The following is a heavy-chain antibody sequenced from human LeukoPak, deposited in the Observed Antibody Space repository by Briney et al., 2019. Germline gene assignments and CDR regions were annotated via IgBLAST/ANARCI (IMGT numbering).Heavy chain of an antibody. Sequence: SETLSLTCTVSGGSITSYYWSWIRQPAGKGLELIGRIYTSGTTNYNPSLKSRVTMSVDTSKNQFSLKLSSVTAADTAVYYCARAPTGTGGWNWFDPWGQGTLVTVSS. CDR3: ARAPTGTGGWNWFDP. D-gene: IGHD1-1*01. CDR1: GGSITSYY. V-gene: IGHV4-4*07. J-gene: IGHJ5*02. CDR2: IYTSGTT.